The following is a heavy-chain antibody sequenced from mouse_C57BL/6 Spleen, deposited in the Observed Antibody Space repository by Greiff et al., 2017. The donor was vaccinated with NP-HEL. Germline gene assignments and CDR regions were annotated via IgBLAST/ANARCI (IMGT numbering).Heavy chain of an antibody. V-gene: IGHV5-9-1*02. CDR2: ISSGGDYI. J-gene: IGHJ2*01. CDR3: TRDEAKGYDYDGYYFDY. CDR1: GFTFSSYA. Sequence: EVKLVESGEGLVKPGGSLKLSCAASGFTFSSYAMSWVRQTPEKRLEWVAYISSGGDYIYYADTVKGRFTISRDNARNTLYLQMSSLKSEDTAMYYCTRDEAKGYDYDGYYFDYWGQGTTLTVSS. D-gene: IGHD2-4*01.